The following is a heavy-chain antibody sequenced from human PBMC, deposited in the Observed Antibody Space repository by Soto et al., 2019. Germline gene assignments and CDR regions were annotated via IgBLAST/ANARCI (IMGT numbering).Heavy chain of an antibody. CDR2: ISSSSSTI. J-gene: IGHJ3*02. V-gene: IGHV3-48*01. CDR1: GFTFRSYS. D-gene: IGHD6-6*01. CDR3: ARDTGVGIAARPGAFDI. Sequence: EVQLVESGGGLVQPGGSLRLSCAASGFTFRSYSMNWVRQAPGKGLEWVSYISSSSSTIYYADSVKGRFTISRDNAKNSLYLQMNSLRAEDTAVYYCARDTGVGIAARPGAFDIWGQGTIVTVSS.